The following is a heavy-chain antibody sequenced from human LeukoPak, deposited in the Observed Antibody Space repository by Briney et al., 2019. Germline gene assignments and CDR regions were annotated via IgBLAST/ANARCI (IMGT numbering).Heavy chain of an antibody. CDR2: INPNSGGT. J-gene: IGHJ4*02. Sequence: GASVKVSCKASGYTFTSYYMHWVRQAPGQGLEWMGWINPNSGGTNYAQKFQGRVTMTRDTSISTAYMELSRLRSDDTAVYYCASAIIVGALKGFDYWGQGTLVTVSS. D-gene: IGHD1-26*01. V-gene: IGHV1-2*02. CDR3: ASAIIVGALKGFDY. CDR1: GYTFTSYY.